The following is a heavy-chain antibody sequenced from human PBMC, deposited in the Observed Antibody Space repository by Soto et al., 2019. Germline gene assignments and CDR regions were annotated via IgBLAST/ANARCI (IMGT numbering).Heavy chain of an antibody. D-gene: IGHD4-17*01. CDR1: GYPFTSYD. V-gene: IGHV1-8*01. Sequence: ASVKVSCKASGYPFTSYDINWVRQATGQGLEWTGWMNPNSGNTGYAQKFLGRVTMTRNTSISTAYMELSRLRSEDTAVYYCARRLHDYGDYVGYWGQGTLVTVSS. CDR3: ARRLHDYGDYVGY. CDR2: MNPNSGNT. J-gene: IGHJ4*02.